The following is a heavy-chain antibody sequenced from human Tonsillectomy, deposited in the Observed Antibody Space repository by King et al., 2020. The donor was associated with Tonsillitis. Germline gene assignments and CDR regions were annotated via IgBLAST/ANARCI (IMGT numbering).Heavy chain of an antibody. D-gene: IGHD3-22*01. V-gene: IGHV4-39*01. Sequence: QLQESGPGLVKPSETLSLTCTVSGGSISSSSYYWGWIRQPPGKGLEWIGSIYYSGSTYYNPSLKSRVTISVDTSKNQFSLKLSPVTAADTAVYYCARHHNTMIVVVGAEFDYWGQGTLVTVSS. CDR1: GGSISSSSYY. CDR2: IYYSGST. J-gene: IGHJ4*02. CDR3: ARHHNTMIVVVGAEFDY.